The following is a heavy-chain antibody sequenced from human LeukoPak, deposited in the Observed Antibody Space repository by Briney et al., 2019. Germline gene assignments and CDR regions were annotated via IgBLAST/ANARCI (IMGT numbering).Heavy chain of an antibody. CDR2: ISYDGSNK. V-gene: IGHV3-30*03. Sequence: GRSLRLSCAASEFTFSSYGMHGVRQAPGKGLEWVAVISYDGSNKYYADSVKGRFTISRDNSKNTLYLQMNSLRDEDTAMYYCARLGGSCSTTDCYAWFDFWGQGTLVTVSS. D-gene: IGHD2-2*01. CDR1: EFTFSSYG. CDR3: ARLGGSCSTTDCYAWFDF. J-gene: IGHJ4*02.